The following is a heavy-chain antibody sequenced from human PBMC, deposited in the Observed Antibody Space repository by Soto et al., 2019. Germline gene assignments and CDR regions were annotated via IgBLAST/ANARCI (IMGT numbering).Heavy chain of an antibody. Sequence: GASVKVSCKASGGTFSTYSINWVRQAPGQGLEWMGGIIPLFGTTNYAQKFKGRVTITADESTSTAYMELSSLRAEDAAVYYCARGATHGSSWYFWFGPWGQGTLVTVS. J-gene: IGHJ5*02. V-gene: IGHV1-69*13. CDR1: GGTFSTYS. CDR3: ARGATHGSSWYFWFGP. D-gene: IGHD6-13*01. CDR2: IIPLFGTT.